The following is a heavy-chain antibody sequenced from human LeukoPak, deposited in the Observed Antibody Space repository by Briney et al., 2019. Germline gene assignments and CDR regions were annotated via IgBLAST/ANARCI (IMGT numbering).Heavy chain of an antibody. CDR2: ISYDGSNK. J-gene: IGHJ4*02. CDR1: GFTFSSYA. Sequence: GRSLRLSCAASGFTFSSYAMHWVRQAPGKGLEWVAVISYDGSNKYYADSVKGRFTISRDNSKNTLYLQMNSLRAEDTAVYYCARDHRRYCSSTSCYYFDYWGQGTLVTVSS. CDR3: ARDHRRYCSSTSCYYFDY. V-gene: IGHV3-30-3*01. D-gene: IGHD2-2*01.